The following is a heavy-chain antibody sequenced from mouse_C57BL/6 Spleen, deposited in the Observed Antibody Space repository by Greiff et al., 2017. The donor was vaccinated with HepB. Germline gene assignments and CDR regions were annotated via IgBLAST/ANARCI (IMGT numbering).Heavy chain of an antibody. CDR1: GYTFTDYY. CDR3: AVITTVGSLHYFDY. CDR2: INPYNGGT. D-gene: IGHD1-1*01. V-gene: IGHV1-19*01. J-gene: IGHJ2*01. Sequence: DVQLQESGPVLVKPGASVKMSCKASGYTFTDYYMNWVKQSHGKSLEWIGVINPYNGGTSYNQKFKGKATLTVDKSSSTAYMELNSLTSEDSAVYYCAVITTVGSLHYFDYWGQGTTLTVSS.